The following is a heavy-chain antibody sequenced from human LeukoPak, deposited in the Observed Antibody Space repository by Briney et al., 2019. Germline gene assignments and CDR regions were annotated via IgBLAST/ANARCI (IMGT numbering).Heavy chain of an antibody. CDR3: ARSRWYQLVGEGDY. D-gene: IGHD2-2*01. CDR1: GGSISSYY. CDR2: IYYSGST. Sequence: SETLSLTCTVSGGSISSYYWSWIRQTPGKGLEWIGDIYYSGSTNYNPSLKSRVTISVDTSKNQFSLKLSSVTAADTAVYYCARSRWYQLVGEGDYWGQGTLVTVSS. V-gene: IGHV4-59*08. J-gene: IGHJ4*02.